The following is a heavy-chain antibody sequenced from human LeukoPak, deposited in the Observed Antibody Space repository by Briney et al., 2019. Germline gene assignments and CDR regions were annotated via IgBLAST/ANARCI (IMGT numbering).Heavy chain of an antibody. Sequence: GGSLRLSCSASGFTFSSYAMHWVRQAPGKGLEYVSAISSNGGSTYYADSVKGRFTISRDNSKNTLYLQMNSLRAADTAVYYCAKVRYVGSYFDNWGQGTLVTVSS. CDR3: AKVRYVGSYFDN. D-gene: IGHD3-9*01. CDR1: GFTFSSYA. J-gene: IGHJ4*02. CDR2: ISSNGGST. V-gene: IGHV3-64*04.